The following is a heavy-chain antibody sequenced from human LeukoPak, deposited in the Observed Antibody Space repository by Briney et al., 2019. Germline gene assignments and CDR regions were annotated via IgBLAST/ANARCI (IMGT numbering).Heavy chain of an antibody. V-gene: IGHV4-59*01. D-gene: IGHD3-9*01. CDR3: ARDTYYDILTCSGWFDP. CDR2: IYYSGGT. CDR1: GGSISSYY. J-gene: IGHJ5*02. Sequence: TSETLSLTCTVSGGSISSYYWSWIRQPPGKGLEWIGNIYYSGGTNYIPSLKSRVTISVDTSKNQFSLKLSSVTAADTAVYYCARDTYYDILTCSGWFDPWGQGTLVTVSS.